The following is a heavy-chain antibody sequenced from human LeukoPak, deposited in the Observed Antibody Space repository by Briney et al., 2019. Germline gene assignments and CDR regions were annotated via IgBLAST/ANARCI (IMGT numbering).Heavy chain of an antibody. Sequence: SETLSLTCTVSGDSMSSYYWSRIRQPPGKGLEWIGYIYYSGHTNYNPSLKSRVTISVDTSKNQFSLKMRSVTAADTAVYYCARDRHDTSMVWDYWGQGTLVTVSS. V-gene: IGHV4-59*01. J-gene: IGHJ4*02. CDR1: GDSMSSYY. D-gene: IGHD5-18*01. CDR2: IYYSGHT. CDR3: ARDRHDTSMVWDY.